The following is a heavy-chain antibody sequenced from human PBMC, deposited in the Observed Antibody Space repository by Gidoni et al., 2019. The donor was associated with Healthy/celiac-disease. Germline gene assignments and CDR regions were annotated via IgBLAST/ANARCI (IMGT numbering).Heavy chain of an antibody. CDR3: VKGGSSSHYPHY. D-gene: IGHD6-13*01. J-gene: IGHJ4*02. Sequence: EVQLVESGGGLVQPGGSLRLSCSACGSPFSSYAMHWVRQAPGKGLEYVSAISSNGGSTYYADSVKGRFTISRDNSKNTLYLQMSSLRAEDTAVYYCVKGGSSSHYPHYWGQGTLVTVSS. CDR2: ISSNGGST. V-gene: IGHV3-64D*06. CDR1: GSPFSSYA.